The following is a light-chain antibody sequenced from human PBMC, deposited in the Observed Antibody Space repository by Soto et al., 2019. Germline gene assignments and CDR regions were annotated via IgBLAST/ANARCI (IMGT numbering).Light chain of an antibody. CDR3: QQSWHSFRT. CDR1: QSIDMY. V-gene: IGKV1-39*01. Sequence: DVQMTQSPSSLSASVGDRVTITCRASQSIDMYLAWYQQKPGKAPKLLIYGASTLQSGVPSRFSGSGSGTDFTLTINSLQPEDFATYYCQQSWHSFRTFGQGTKLEI. J-gene: IGKJ2*01. CDR2: GAS.